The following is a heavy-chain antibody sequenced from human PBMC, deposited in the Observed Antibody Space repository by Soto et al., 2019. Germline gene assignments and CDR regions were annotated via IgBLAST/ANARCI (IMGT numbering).Heavy chain of an antibody. D-gene: IGHD2-21*02. CDR1: GFTFSNAW. J-gene: IGHJ4*02. Sequence: GGSLRLSCAASGFTFSNAWMSWVRQAPGKGLEWVGRIKSKTDGGTTDYAAPVKGRFTISRDDSKNTLYLQMNSLKTEDTAVYYCTLAYCGGDCPYYFDYWGQGTLVTVSS. V-gene: IGHV3-15*01. CDR2: IKSKTDGGTT. CDR3: TLAYCGGDCPYYFDY.